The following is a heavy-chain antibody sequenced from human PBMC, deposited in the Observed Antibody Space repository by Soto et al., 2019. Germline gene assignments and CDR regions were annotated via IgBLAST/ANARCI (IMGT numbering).Heavy chain of an antibody. CDR1: GFAFSSYS. J-gene: IGHJ6*03. CDR2: IRSSGSPT. D-gene: IGHD2-2*01. CDR3: AKDGVVVPSNMYYYYFYMDV. V-gene: IGHV3-48*01. Sequence: GGSLRLSCVASGFAFSSYSMNWVRQAPGKGLEWVSYIRSSGSPTYYAGSVKGRFTISRDNAKKSLYLQMNSLRAEDTAVYYCAKDGVVVPSNMYYYYFYMDVWGKGTTVTVSS.